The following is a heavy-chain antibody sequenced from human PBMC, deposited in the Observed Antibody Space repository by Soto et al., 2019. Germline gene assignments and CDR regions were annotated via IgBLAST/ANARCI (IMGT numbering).Heavy chain of an antibody. CDR3: ARDPVGTWTNNWFDP. CDR1: GYTFTSYG. J-gene: IGHJ5*02. D-gene: IGHD2-21*02. CDR2: ISAYNGNT. Sequence: SVKVSFKASGYTFTSYGISWVRQAPGQGLEWMGWISAYNGNTNYAQKLQGRVTMTTDTSTSTAYMELRSLGSDDTAVYYCARDPVGTWTNNWFDPWGQGTLVTVSS. V-gene: IGHV1-18*04.